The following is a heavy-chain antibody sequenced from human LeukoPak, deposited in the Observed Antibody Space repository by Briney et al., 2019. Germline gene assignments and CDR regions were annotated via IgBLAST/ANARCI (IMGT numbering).Heavy chain of an antibody. D-gene: IGHD3-16*01. J-gene: IGHJ4*02. V-gene: IGHV4-39*01. Sequence: SETLSLTCTVSGGPISNNFYYWGWIRQPPGKGLEWSGRIYYSGSTFYNPSLQSRVTVSIDTSNSQLSLSLTSVTAADTAVYYCARTLRLGELWDWGQGSLVTVSS. CDR2: IYYSGST. CDR3: ARTLRLGELWD. CDR1: GGPISNNFYY.